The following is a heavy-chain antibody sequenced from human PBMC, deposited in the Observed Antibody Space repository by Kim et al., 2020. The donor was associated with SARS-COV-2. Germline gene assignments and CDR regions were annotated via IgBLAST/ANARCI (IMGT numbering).Heavy chain of an antibody. V-gene: IGHV4-39*01. CDR1: GGSIRSSTHY. CDR2: INYGGTT. D-gene: IGHD2-15*01. J-gene: IGHJ6*01. CDR3: ASHEDLDYYGLDV. Sequence: SETLSLTCTVSGGSIRSSTHYWGWIRQPPGKGLEWIGSINYGGTTYYNPSLKSRVSISVDTSKNQFSLKVSSVTAADAAIYYCASHEDLDYYGLDVWGQGTTVTVSS.